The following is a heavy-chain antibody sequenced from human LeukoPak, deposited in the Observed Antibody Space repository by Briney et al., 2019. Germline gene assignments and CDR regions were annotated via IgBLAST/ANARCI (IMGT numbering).Heavy chain of an antibody. D-gene: IGHD3-22*01. V-gene: IGHV3-21*01. J-gene: IGHJ6*02. CDR1: GFTFSSYS. CDR3: ARDLGSSGTISYYYYYGMDV. Sequence: GGSLRLSCAASGFTFSSYSMNWVRQAPGKGLEWVSSISSSSSYIYHADSVKGRFTISRDNAKNSLYLQMNSLRAEDTAVYYCARDLGSSGTISYYYYYGMDVWGQGTTVTVSS. CDR2: ISSSSSYI.